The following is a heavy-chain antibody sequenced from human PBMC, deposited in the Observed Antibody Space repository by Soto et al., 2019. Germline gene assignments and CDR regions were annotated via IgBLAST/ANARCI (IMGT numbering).Heavy chain of an antibody. D-gene: IGHD6-19*01. Sequence: SQNLSLTCAISGDIVSSNSAAWNWIRQSPSRGLEWLGRTYYRSKWYNDYAVSVKSRITINPDTSKNQLSLQLNSVTPEDKAVYYCARAHSSGPAGYFDYWGQGTLVTVSS. CDR1: GDIVSSNSAA. J-gene: IGHJ4*02. V-gene: IGHV6-1*01. CDR3: ARAHSSGPAGYFDY. CDR2: TYYRSKWYN.